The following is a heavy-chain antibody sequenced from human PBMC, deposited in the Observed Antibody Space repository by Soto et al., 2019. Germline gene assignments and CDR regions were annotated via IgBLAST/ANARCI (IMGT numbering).Heavy chain of an antibody. CDR3: AREGAALVPDPYYFDY. D-gene: IGHD3-3*02. CDR1: GFTFSSYW. J-gene: IGHJ4*02. V-gene: IGHV3-7*04. CDR2: IKQDGSEK. Sequence: EVQLVESGGGLVQPGGSLRLSCAASGFTFSSYWMSWVRQAPGKGLEWVANIKQDGSEKYYVDSVKGRFTISRDNAKNSLYLQMNSLRAEDTAVYYCAREGAALVPDPYYFDYWGQGTLVTVSS.